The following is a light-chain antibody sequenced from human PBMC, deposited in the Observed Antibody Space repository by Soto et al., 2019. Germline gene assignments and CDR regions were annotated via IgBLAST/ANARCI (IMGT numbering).Light chain of an antibody. J-gene: IGKJ4*01. CDR3: QQASSFPLT. CDR1: QVISSW. V-gene: IGKV1-12*01. CDR2: AAS. Sequence: DIQMTQAPSFVSAFVGDRVTITCRASQVISSWLAWYQQKPGKAPKLLIYAASSLQSGVPSRFSGSESGTDFTLTISSLQPEDSSTYYCQQASSFPLTFGGGTKLEIK.